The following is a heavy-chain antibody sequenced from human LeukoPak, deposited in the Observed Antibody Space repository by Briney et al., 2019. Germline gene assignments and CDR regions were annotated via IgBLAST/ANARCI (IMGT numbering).Heavy chain of an antibody. Sequence: PGGSLRLSCVASGFTFSNVSMIWVRQAPGKGLEWVAVISYDGSNKYYADSVKGRFTISRDNSKNTLYLQMNSLRAEDTAVYYCARDQSYYYYYGMDVWGQGTTVTVSS. CDR1: GFTFSNVS. V-gene: IGHV3-30-3*01. J-gene: IGHJ6*02. CDR3: ARDQSYYYYYGMDV. CDR2: ISYDGSNK.